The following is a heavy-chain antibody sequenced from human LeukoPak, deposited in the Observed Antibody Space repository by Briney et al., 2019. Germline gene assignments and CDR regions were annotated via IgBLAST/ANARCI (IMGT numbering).Heavy chain of an antibody. J-gene: IGHJ4*02. CDR2: IKQDGSEK. V-gene: IGHV3-7*01. D-gene: IGHD6-13*01. CDR3: ARSGGQQLVQADY. Sequence: GGSLRLSCAASGFTFSSYWMSWVRQAPGKGLEWVANIKQDGSEKYYVDSVKGRFTISRDNAKNSLYLQMNSLRAEDTAVYYCARSGGQQLVQADYWGQGTLVTVSS. CDR1: GFTFSSYW.